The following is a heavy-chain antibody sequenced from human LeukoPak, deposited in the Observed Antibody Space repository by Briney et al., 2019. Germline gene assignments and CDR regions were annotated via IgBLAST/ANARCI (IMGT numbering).Heavy chain of an antibody. CDR2: INDSGTS. CDR3: ARGLDLEGLDY. V-gene: IGHV4-34*01. CDR1: GGSFSDYN. D-gene: IGHD1-1*01. Sequence: SETQSLTCAVSGGSFSDYNWTWIRQSTNKGLERIGEINDSGTSHYNPSLKSRVTISVDTAKNQFSLELRSVTAADTAVYYCARGLDLEGLDYWGQGTLVTVSS. J-gene: IGHJ4*02.